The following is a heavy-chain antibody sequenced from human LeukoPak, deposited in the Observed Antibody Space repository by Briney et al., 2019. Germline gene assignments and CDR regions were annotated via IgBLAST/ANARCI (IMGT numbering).Heavy chain of an antibody. J-gene: IGHJ4*02. D-gene: IGHD6-19*01. CDR3: ARGPRYSSGWFFGS. CDR1: GVSISSSNW. Sequence: SETLSLTCAVSGVSISSSNWWSWVRQPPGKGLEWIGEIYHSGSTNYNPSLKSRVTISVDKSKNQFSLKLSSVTAADTAVYYCARGPRYSSGWFFGSWGQGTLVTVSS. CDR2: IYHSGST. V-gene: IGHV4-4*02.